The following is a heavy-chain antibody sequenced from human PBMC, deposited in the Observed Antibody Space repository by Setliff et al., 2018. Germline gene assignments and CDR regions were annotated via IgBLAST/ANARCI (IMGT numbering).Heavy chain of an antibody. D-gene: IGHD3-10*01. CDR1: GGSISSSSYY. CDR3: ARHKSNGSGSYPSLYMDV. Sequence: PSETLSLTCTVSGGSISSSSYYWGWIRQSPGKGLEWIGTSESTYNNPSFKSRLTISVDTSKNQFSLKLSSVTAADTAVYYCARHKSNGSGSYPSLYMDVWGKGIMVTVSS. V-gene: IGHV4-39*01. CDR2: SEST. J-gene: IGHJ6*03.